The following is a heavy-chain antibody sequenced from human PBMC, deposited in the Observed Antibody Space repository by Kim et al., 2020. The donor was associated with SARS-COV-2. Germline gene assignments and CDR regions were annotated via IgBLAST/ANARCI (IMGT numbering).Heavy chain of an antibody. D-gene: IGHD4-17*01. CDR3: ARSQGYYGDYPNDAFDI. CDR2: ISSSSSTI. J-gene: IGHJ3*02. CDR1: GFTFSSYS. V-gene: IGHV3-48*04. Sequence: GGSLRLSCAASGFTFSSYSMNWVRQAPGKGLEWVSYISSSSSTIYYADSVKGRFTISRDNAKNSLYLQMNSLRAEDTAVYYCARSQGYYGDYPNDAFDIWGQGTMVTVSS.